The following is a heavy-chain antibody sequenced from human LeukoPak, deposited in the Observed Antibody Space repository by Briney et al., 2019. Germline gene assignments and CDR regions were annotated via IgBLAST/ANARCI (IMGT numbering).Heavy chain of an antibody. CDR2: INTDGSTT. CDR1: GLTFSSQW. D-gene: IGHD1-26*01. V-gene: IGHV3-74*01. Sequence: GGSLRLSCAASGLTFSSQWMHWVRQAPGEGLVWVSRINTDGSTTTYADSVKGRFTISRDNAENTVFLQMNSLRVEDTAVYYCVRGVGSSDYWGQGTLVTVSS. CDR3: VRGVGSSDY. J-gene: IGHJ4*02.